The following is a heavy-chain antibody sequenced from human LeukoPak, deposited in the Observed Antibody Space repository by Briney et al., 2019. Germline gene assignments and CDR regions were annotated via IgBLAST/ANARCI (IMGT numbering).Heavy chain of an antibody. CDR3: ARDGGMTTVTTFSPGLFVYYYMDV. D-gene: IGHD4-17*01. Sequence: GGSLRLSCTASGFTFGDYAMSWVRQAPGKGLEWVSGINWNGGSTGYADSVKGRFTISRDNAKNSLYLQMNSLRAEDTALYYCARDGGMTTVTTFSPGLFVYYYMDVWGKGTTVTVSS. J-gene: IGHJ6*03. CDR2: INWNGGST. V-gene: IGHV3-20*04. CDR1: GFTFGDYA.